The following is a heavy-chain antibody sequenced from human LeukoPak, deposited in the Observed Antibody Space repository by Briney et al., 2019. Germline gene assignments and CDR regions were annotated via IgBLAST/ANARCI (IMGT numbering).Heavy chain of an antibody. D-gene: IGHD5-18*01. J-gene: IGHJ4*02. CDR1: GFTFSRFA. Sequence: GGSLRLSCEASGFTFSRFAMHWVRQAPGKGLEWVSGISWNSGSIGYADSVKGRFTISRDNAKNSLYLQMNSLRAEDTALYYCAKEVYSYGSGGFDYWGQGTLVTVSS. V-gene: IGHV3-9*01. CDR2: ISWNSGSI. CDR3: AKEVYSYGSGGFDY.